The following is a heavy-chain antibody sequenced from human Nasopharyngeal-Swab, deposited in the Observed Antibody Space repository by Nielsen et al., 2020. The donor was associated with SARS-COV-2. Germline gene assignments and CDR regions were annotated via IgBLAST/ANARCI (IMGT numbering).Heavy chain of an antibody. CDR2: ISYDGSNK. D-gene: IGHD2-21*02. J-gene: IGHJ4*02. CDR1: GFTFSSYG. CDR3: ARGHNTYCGGDCYSLALDY. Sequence: GGSLRLSCAASGFTFSSYGMHWVRQAPGKGLEWVAVISYDGSNKYYADSVKGRFTISRDNSKNTLYLQMNSLRAEDTAVYYCARGHNTYCGGDCYSLALDYWGQGTLVTVSS. V-gene: IGHV3-30*03.